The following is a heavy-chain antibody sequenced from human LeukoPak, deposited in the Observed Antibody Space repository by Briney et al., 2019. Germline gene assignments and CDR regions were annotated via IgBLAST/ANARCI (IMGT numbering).Heavy chain of an antibody. CDR2: IYHSGST. Sequence: PSETLSLTCSVSGGSISSADYSWSWIRQPPGKGLEWIGYIYHSGSTYYNPSLKSRITISIDRSENQFSLRLSSVTAADTAIYYCARSKSWIRPNGEWNWFDPWGQGTLVTVSS. J-gene: IGHJ5*02. D-gene: IGHD3-10*01. CDR3: ARSKSWIRPNGEWNWFDP. CDR1: GGSISSADYS. V-gene: IGHV4-30-2*01.